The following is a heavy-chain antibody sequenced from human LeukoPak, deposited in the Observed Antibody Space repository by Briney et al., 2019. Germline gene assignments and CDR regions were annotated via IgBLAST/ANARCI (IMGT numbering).Heavy chain of an antibody. CDR1: GFTFSTYW. D-gene: IGHD2/OR15-2a*01. V-gene: IGHV3-7*01. CDR3: ARDQTLVAIGASGY. J-gene: IGHJ4*02. CDR2: IKQDGDDK. Sequence: GGSLRLSCVASGFTFSTYWMSWVRQAPGKGLEWVANIKQDGDDKYYADSVRGRFTISRDNVRNSLYLQMNSLRVEDTGIYYCARDQTLVAIGASGYWGQGTLVTVSS.